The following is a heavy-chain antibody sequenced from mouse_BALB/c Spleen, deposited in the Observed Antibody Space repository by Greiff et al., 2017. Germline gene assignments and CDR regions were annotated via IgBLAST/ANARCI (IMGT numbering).Heavy chain of an antibody. V-gene: IGHV1-14*01. CDR3: ARAGYGYDDGYAMDY. J-gene: IGHJ4*01. D-gene: IGHD2-2*01. CDR1: GYTFTSYV. Sequence: VQLQQSGPELVKPGASVKMSCKASGYTFTSYVMHWVKQKPGQGLEWIGYINPYNDGTKYNEKFKGKATLTSDKSSSTAYMELSSLTSEDSAVYYCARAGYGYDDGYAMDYWGQGTSVTVSS. CDR2: INPYNDGT.